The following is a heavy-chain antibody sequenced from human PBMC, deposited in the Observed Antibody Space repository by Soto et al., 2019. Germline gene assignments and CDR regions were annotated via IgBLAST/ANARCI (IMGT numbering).Heavy chain of an antibody. J-gene: IGHJ6*02. Sequence: QVQLVQSGAEVKKPGSSVKVSCKASGGTFSSYAISWVRQAPGQGLEWMGGIIPIFGTANYAQKFQGRVTITADDSTSTAYMEQSSLSSEDTAVYYCALLSEHSYGYGDHWLVGGMDVWGRGTTVAVAS. CDR3: ALLSEHSYGYGDHWLVGGMDV. V-gene: IGHV1-69*01. CDR2: IIPIFGTA. CDR1: GGTFSSYA. D-gene: IGHD5-18*01.